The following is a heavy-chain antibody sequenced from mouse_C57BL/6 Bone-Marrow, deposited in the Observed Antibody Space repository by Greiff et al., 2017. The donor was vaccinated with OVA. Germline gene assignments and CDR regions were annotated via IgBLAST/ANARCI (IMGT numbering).Heavy chain of an antibody. CDR2: ISYDGSN. J-gene: IGHJ1*03. Sequence: EVQLQESGPGLVKPSQSLSLTCSVTGYSITSGYYWNWIRQFPGNKLEWMGYISYDGSNNYNPSLKNRISITRDTSKNQFFLKLNSVTTEDTATYYCARDYYGSFWYFDVWGTGTTVTVSS. D-gene: IGHD1-1*01. CDR1: GYSITSGYY. V-gene: IGHV3-6*01. CDR3: ARDYYGSFWYFDV.